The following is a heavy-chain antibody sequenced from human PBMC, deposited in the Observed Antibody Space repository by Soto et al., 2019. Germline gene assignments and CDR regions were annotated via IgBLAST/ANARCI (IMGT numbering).Heavy chain of an antibody. CDR2: IIPIFGTA. V-gene: IGHV1-69*12. D-gene: IGHD2-15*01. J-gene: IGHJ6*02. Sequence: QVQLVQSGAEVKKPGSSVKVSCKASGGTFSSDAISWVRQAPGEGLEWMGGIIPIFGTADYAQKFQGRVTITADESTSTAYMELSSLRCEDTAVYYCASVETQRYYYGMDVWGQGTTVTVSS. CDR1: GGTFSSDA. CDR3: ASVETQRYYYGMDV.